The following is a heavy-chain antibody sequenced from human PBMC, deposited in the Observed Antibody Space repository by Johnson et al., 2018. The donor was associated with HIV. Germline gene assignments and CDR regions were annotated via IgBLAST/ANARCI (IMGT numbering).Heavy chain of an antibody. Sequence: VQLVESGGGLVQPGGSLRLSCAASGFTVSSNYMSWVRQAPGKGLEWVSIIYSGGSTYYADSVKGRFTISRDNAKNSLYLQMKSLRPEDMALYYGAKDSRAYAFDIWG. V-gene: IGHV3-66*01. CDR1: GFTVSSNY. CDR3: AKDSRAYAFDI. CDR2: IYSGGST. J-gene: IGHJ3*02.